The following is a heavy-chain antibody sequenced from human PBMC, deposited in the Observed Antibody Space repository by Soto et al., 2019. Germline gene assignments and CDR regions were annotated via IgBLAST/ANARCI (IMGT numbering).Heavy chain of an antibody. Sequence: QVQLVQSGAEVKKPGASVKVSCKASGYTFTSYGISWVRQAPGQGLEWMGWISAYNGNTNYAQKLQGRDTMTTDTPRRTAYMELKGLGSDDTAVYYCARDPLVAGGGYFQHWGQGTLVTVSS. CDR3: ARDPLVAGGGYFQH. J-gene: IGHJ1*01. CDR1: GYTFTSYG. V-gene: IGHV1-18*01. CDR2: ISAYNGNT. D-gene: IGHD2-8*02.